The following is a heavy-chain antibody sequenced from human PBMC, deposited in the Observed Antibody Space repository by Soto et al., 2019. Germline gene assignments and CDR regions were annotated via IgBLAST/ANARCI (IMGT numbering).Heavy chain of an antibody. Sequence: SVKVSCKASGGTFSGYAISWVRQAPGQGLEWMGEIIPMFGTSNYAQKFQGRVTITADESTSTAYMELSSLRSEDTAVYYCARGSCSSTSCYKEYYFDLWGQGTLVTVSS. CDR3: ARGSCSSTSCYKEYYFDL. J-gene: IGHJ4*02. CDR2: IIPMFGTS. CDR1: GGTFSGYA. V-gene: IGHV1-69*13. D-gene: IGHD2-2*02.